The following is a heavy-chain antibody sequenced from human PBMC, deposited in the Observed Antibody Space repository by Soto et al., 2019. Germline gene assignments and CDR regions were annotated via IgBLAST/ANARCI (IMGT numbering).Heavy chain of an antibody. D-gene: IGHD6-13*01. V-gene: IGHV4-30-4*01. CDR1: GVSISSGDYY. Sequence: PSETLSLTCTASGVSISSGDYYWSCIRQPPGQGLEWIGNIDYSGSNYYNPSLKSRVTKSVDTSKRQIALKLSSVNAAGPAVYYWARFSSTPATIAAAGVFDYWGQGTLVTVSS. J-gene: IGHJ4*02. CDR3: ARFSSTPATIAAAGVFDY. CDR2: IDYSGSN.